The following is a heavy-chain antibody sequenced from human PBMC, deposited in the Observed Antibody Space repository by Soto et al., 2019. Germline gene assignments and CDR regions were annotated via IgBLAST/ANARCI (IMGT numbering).Heavy chain of an antibody. CDR1: GGSISSYY. D-gene: IGHD3-10*01. Sequence: SETLSLTCTVSGGSISSYYWSWIRQPPGKGLEWIGYIYYSGSTNYNPSLKSRVTISVDTSKSQFSLKLSSVTAADTALYYCARTYGRNFDYWGQGTLVTVSS. CDR3: ARTYGRNFDY. J-gene: IGHJ4*02. CDR2: IYYSGST. V-gene: IGHV4-59*01.